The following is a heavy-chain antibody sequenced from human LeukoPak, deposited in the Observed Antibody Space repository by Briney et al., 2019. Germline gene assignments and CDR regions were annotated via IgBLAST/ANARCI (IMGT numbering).Heavy chain of an antibody. V-gene: IGHV1-69*04. Sequence: ASVKVSCKASGGTFSSYAISWVRQAPGQGLEWMGRIIPILGIANYAQKFQGRVTITADKSTSTAYMELSSLRSEDTAVYYCARRYYVSSGYYLDESYDAFDIWGQGTMVTVSS. J-gene: IGHJ3*02. D-gene: IGHD3-22*01. CDR2: IIPILGIA. CDR3: ARRYYVSSGYYLDESYDAFDI. CDR1: GGTFSSYA.